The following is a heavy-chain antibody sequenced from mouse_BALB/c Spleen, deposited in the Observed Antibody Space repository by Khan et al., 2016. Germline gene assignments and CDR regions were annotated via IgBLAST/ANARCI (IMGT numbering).Heavy chain of an antibody. V-gene: IGHV9-2-1*01. CDR2: INTETGEP. CDR1: GYTFTDYS. D-gene: IGHD1-1*01. J-gene: IGHJ4*01. Sequence: QTEVVQSGPELKKPGETVKISCKASGYTFTDYSMHWVKQAPGKGLKWMGWINTETGEPTYADDFKGRFAFSLETSASTAYLEINNLKNEDTATYFCARSTVVARNYYAMDYWGQGTSGTVSS. CDR3: ARSTVVARNYYAMDY.